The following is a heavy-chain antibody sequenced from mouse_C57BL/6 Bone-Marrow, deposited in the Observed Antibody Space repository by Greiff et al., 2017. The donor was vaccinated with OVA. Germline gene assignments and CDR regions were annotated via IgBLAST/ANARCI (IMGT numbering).Heavy chain of an antibody. CDR3: ARERGVSFDY. CDR1: GYTFTSYW. D-gene: IGHD6-2*01. V-gene: IGHV1-64*01. CDR2: IHPNSGST. J-gene: IGHJ2*01. Sequence: QVQLKESGAELVKPGASVKLSCKASGYTFTSYWMHWVKQRPGQGLEWIGMIHPNSGSTNYNEKFKSKATLTVDKSSSTAYMQLSSLTSEDSAVYYCARERGVSFDYWGQGTTLTVSS.